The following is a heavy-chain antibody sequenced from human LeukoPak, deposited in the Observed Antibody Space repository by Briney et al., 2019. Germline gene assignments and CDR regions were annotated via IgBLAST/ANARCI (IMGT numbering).Heavy chain of an antibody. CDR2: ISYDGSNK. D-gene: IGHD6-19*01. V-gene: IGHV3-30*04. J-gene: IGHJ4*02. CDR1: GFTFSSYA. CDR3: ATSFLGAVAGN. Sequence: GGSLRLSCAASGFTFSSYAMHWVRQAPGKGLEWVAVISYDGSNKYYADSVKGRFTISRDNSKNTLYLQMNSLRAEDTAVYYCATSFLGAVAGNWGQGTLVTVSS.